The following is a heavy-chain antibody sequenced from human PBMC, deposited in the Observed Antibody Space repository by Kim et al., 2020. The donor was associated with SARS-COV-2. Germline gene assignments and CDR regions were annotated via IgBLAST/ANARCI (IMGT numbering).Heavy chain of an antibody. CDR1: GFNVDTNY. V-gene: IGHV3-53*04. Sequence: GGSLRLSCTASGFNVDTNYMTWVRQAPGKVLDWVSLIDTDGTTYYADSVKGRFTISRHNSKNTVYLQMNSLRAEDTAVYFCARNLVTGHDDFWGQGTLVTVSS. J-gene: IGHJ4*02. CDR2: IDTDGTT. D-gene: IGHD1-20*01. CDR3: ARNLVTGHDDF.